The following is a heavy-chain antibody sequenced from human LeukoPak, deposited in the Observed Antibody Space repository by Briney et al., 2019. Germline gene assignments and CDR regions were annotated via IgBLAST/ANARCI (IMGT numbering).Heavy chain of an antibody. CDR1: GFTFSSYE. J-gene: IGHJ4*02. D-gene: IGHD6-19*01. CDR3: AGVAVAGYDY. Sequence: GGSLRLSCAASGFTFSSYEMNWVRQAPGKGLEWVSYISSSGSTIYYADSVKGRFTISRDNAKNSLYLQMNSLKAEDTAVYYCAGVAVAGYDYWGQGTLVTVSS. CDR2: ISSSGSTI. V-gene: IGHV3-48*03.